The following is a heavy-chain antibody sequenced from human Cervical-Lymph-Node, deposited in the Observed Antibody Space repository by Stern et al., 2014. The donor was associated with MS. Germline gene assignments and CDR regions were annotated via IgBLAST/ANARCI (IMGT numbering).Heavy chain of an antibody. D-gene: IGHD3-10*01. CDR3: TRRGASGYFDS. J-gene: IGHJ4*02. CDR1: GYYFASYS. V-gene: IGHV5-51*03. Sequence: VQLVQSRADVKKPGESLKISCQGSGYYFASYSIGWVRQMPGKGLEWMGIIYPGYSETRYTPSFQGKVTISVDKSTTTVYLQWSSLKASDTAMYYCTRRGASGYFDSWGQGTQVTISS. CDR2: IYPGYSET.